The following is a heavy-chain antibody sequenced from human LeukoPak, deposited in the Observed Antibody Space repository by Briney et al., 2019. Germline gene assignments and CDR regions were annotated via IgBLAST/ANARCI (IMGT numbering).Heavy chain of an antibody. Sequence: HPGGSLRLSCAASGFTFSSYAMSWVRQAPGKGLEWVSAISGSGGSTYYADSVKGRFTISRDNSKNTLYLQMNSLRAGDTAVYYCAKDPLPIQLWLGYYMDVWGKGTTVTVSS. J-gene: IGHJ6*03. V-gene: IGHV3-23*01. D-gene: IGHD5-18*01. CDR1: GFTFSSYA. CDR3: AKDPLPIQLWLGYYMDV. CDR2: ISGSGGST.